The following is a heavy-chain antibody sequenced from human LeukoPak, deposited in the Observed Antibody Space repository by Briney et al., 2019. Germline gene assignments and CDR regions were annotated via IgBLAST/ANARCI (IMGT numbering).Heavy chain of an antibody. CDR2: INHSGST. Sequence: ETLSLTCAFYGGSFSGYYWSWIRQPPGEGLEWIGEINHSGSTNYNPSLKSRVTISVDTSKNQFSLKLSSVTAADTAVYYCARGLGPSGHQYCSGGSCSNNWFDPWGQGTLVTVSS. J-gene: IGHJ5*02. V-gene: IGHV4-34*01. CDR1: GGSFSGYY. CDR3: ARGLGPSGHQYCSGGSCSNNWFDP. D-gene: IGHD2-15*01.